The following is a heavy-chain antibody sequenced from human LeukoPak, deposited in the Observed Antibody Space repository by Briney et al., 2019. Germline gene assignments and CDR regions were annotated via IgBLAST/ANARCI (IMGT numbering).Heavy chain of an antibody. Sequence: SETLSLTCAVFGGSFSGYYWSWIRQPPGKGLEWIGEINHSGSINYNPSLKSRLTISVDTSKNQFSLKLSSVTAADTAVYYCARDRGCSSTSCYSWFDPWGQGTLVTVSS. D-gene: IGHD2-2*01. V-gene: IGHV4-34*01. CDR1: GGSFSGYY. J-gene: IGHJ5*02. CDR3: ARDRGCSSTSCYSWFDP. CDR2: INHSGSI.